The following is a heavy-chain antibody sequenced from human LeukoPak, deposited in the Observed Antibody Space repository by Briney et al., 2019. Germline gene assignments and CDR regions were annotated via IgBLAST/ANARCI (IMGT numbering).Heavy chain of an antibody. CDR1: GGTFSSYA. V-gene: IGHV1-69*04. J-gene: IGHJ4*02. D-gene: IGHD3-22*01. CDR3: AKAITYYYDSSGYYYAPYFDY. CDR2: IIPILGIA. Sequence: SVKVSCKASGGTFSSYAISWVRQAPGQGLEWMGRIIPILGIANYAQKFQGRVTITADKSTSTAYMELSSLRSEDTAVYYCAKAITYYYDSSGYYYAPYFDYWGQGTLVTVSS.